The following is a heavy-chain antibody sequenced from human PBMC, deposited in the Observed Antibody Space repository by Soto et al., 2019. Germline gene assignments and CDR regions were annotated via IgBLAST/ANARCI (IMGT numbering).Heavy chain of an antibody. CDR2: IIPIFGTA. J-gene: IGHJ6*03. Sequence: SVKVSCKASGGTFSSYAISWVRQAPGQGLEWMGGIIPIFGTANYAQKFQGRVTITADESTSTAYIELSSLRSEDTAVYYCARVGSHSSSWYAYYYYYMDVWGKGTTVTVSS. D-gene: IGHD6-13*01. V-gene: IGHV1-69*13. CDR1: GGTFSSYA. CDR3: ARVGSHSSSWYAYYYYYMDV.